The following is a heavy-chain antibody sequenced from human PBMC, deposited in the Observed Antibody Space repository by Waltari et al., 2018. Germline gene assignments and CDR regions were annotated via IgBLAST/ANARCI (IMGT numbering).Heavy chain of an antibody. D-gene: IGHD4-17*01. J-gene: IGHJ3*02. Sequence: QVQLQESGPGLVKPSETLSLTCTVSGGSISSHYWSWIRQPPGKGLEWIGYIYYSGSTNYNPSLKSRVTISVDTSKNQFSLKLSSVTAADTAVYYCARDLIYGEVAFDIWGQGTMVIVSS. CDR1: GGSISSHY. V-gene: IGHV4-59*11. CDR3: ARDLIYGEVAFDI. CDR2: IYYSGST.